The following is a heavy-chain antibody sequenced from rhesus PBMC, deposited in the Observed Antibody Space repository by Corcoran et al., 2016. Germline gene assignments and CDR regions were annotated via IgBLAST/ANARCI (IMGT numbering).Heavy chain of an antibody. CDR3: ARGSIAAAGTHYFDY. CDR1: GGSISSSY. V-gene: IGHV4-169*01. CDR2: IYGSGSST. D-gene: IGHD6-25*01. Sequence: QLQLQESGPGLVKPSETLSVTCAVSGGSISSSYWSWIRQVPGKGLEWIGYIYGSGSSTNYNPSLKSRVTWSVDTSKNQLSLKLSSVTTADTAVYYWARGSIAAAGTHYFDYWGQGVLVTVSS. J-gene: IGHJ4*01.